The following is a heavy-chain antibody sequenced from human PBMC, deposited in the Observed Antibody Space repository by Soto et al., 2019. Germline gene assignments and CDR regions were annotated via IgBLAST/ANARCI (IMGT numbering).Heavy chain of an antibody. CDR2: MNPNSGNT. Sequence: ASLKLSCKASGYTFTSYDVDWGRQASGQGLGWMGWMNPNSGNTGYAQKFQGRVTMTRNTSISTAYMKLSSLRSEDTAVYYCARAYYDFWSGYYRQPYYYYGMDVWGQGTTVTVSS. V-gene: IGHV1-8*01. D-gene: IGHD3-3*01. CDR1: GYTFTSYD. J-gene: IGHJ6*02. CDR3: ARAYYDFWSGYYRQPYYYYGMDV.